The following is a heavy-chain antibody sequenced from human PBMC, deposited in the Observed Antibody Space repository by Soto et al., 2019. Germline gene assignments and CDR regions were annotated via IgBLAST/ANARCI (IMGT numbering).Heavy chain of an antibody. CDR3: GRVMAAMITWLDP. CDR2: IYHTGTT. CDR1: GGSISNVGYF. Sequence: QVQLQESGPGLVKPSQTLSLTCTVSGGSISNVGYFWSWIRQPPGKGLDWIGFIYHTGTTYYNSSLRSRVSISIDTSKSHFSLKLSSVTAAARAVYYCGRVMAAMITWLDPWGQGTLVTVS. J-gene: IGHJ5*02. D-gene: IGHD2-2*01. V-gene: IGHV4-30-4*01.